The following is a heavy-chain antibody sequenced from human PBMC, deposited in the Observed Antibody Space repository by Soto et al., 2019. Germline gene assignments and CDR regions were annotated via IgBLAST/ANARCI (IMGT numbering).Heavy chain of an antibody. CDR1: GGTFSSYA. Sequence: GASVEVSCKASGGTFSSYAISWVRQAPGQGLEWMGGIIPIFGTANYAQKFQGRVTITADKSTSTAYMELSSLRSEDTAVYYCAREWFEYYYYYGMDVWGQGTTVTVS. CDR2: IIPIFGTA. CDR3: AREWFEYYYYYGMDV. J-gene: IGHJ6*02. V-gene: IGHV1-69*06. D-gene: IGHD3-10*01.